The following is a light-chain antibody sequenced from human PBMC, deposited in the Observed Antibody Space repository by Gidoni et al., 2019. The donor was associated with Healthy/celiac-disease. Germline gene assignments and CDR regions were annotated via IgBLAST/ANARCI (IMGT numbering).Light chain of an antibody. CDR2: AAS. V-gene: IGKV1-12*01. CDR1: HGISSW. J-gene: IGKJ4*01. Sequence: IQMTQSPSSVSASVGDRVTIPCRAGHGISSWLAWYQQKPGKAPKLLIYAASSLQSGVPSRFSGSGSGAGFTLTISSLQPGDFATYYCQQAHIFPFTFGGGTKVEIK. CDR3: QQAHIFPFT.